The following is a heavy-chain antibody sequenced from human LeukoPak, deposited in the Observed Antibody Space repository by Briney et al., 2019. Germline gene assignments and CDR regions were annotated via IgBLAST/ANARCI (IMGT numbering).Heavy chain of an antibody. CDR3: ARELEILTAAGPHFDR. Sequence: PGRSPRLSFTTSGFTFTTYAISSVSQDPRNGLEWVSSISSRGKDMFYGDSVKGRFNISRDNAKGSLYLQMSSLRGEDTAVYYCARELEILTAAGPHFDRWGRGTLVTVSS. V-gene: IGHV3-21*01. D-gene: IGHD6-13*01. CDR1: GFTFTTYA. J-gene: IGHJ4*02. CDR2: ISSRGKDM.